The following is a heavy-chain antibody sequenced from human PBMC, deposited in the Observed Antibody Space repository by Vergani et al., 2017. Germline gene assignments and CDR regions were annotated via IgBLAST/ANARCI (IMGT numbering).Heavy chain of an antibody. CDR3: ARGVSMITFGGVIVVREFDY. CDR2: IYHSGST. D-gene: IGHD3-16*02. CDR1: GGSISSGGYS. Sequence: QLQLQESGSGLVKPSQTLSLTCAVSGGSISSGGYSWSWIRQPPGKGLEWIGYIYHSGSTYYNPSLKSRVTISVDRSKNQFSVKLSSVTAADTAGYYCARGVSMITFGGVIVVREFDYWGQGTLVTVSS. V-gene: IGHV4-30-2*01. J-gene: IGHJ4*02.